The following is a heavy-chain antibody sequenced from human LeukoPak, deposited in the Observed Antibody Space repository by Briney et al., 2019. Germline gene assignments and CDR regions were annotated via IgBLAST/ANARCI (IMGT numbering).Heavy chain of an antibody. CDR1: GYTFITYG. CDR2: ISVYNGNT. CDR3: ARDHIAVRPGHVDY. D-gene: IGHD6-6*01. J-gene: IGHJ4*02. Sequence: ASVKVSCTASGYTFITYGINWVRQAPGQGLEWMGWISVYNGNTKYAEKFQGRVTMTTDTSTSTAYMELRSLRSDDTAMYYCARDHIAVRPGHVDYWGQGTLVTVSS. V-gene: IGHV1-18*01.